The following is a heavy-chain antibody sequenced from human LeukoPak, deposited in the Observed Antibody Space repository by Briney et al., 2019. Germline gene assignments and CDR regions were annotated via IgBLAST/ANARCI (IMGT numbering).Heavy chain of an antibody. Sequence: ASVKVSRKASGYTFTTYGISWVRQAPGQGLEWMGWISGYNGNTNYAQKLQGRVTLTTDTSTSTAYMELRSLRSDDTAVYYCAKYDIWSGYYMDVWGKGTTVIVSS. D-gene: IGHD3/OR15-3a*01. CDR1: GYTFTTYG. J-gene: IGHJ6*03. CDR3: AKYDIWSGYYMDV. CDR2: ISGYNGNT. V-gene: IGHV1-18*01.